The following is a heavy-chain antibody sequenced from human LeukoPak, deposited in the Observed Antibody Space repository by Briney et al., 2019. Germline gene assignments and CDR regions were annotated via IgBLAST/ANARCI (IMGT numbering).Heavy chain of an antibody. CDR3: SSGSYLRY. CDR2: ISAYNGNT. V-gene: IGHV1-18*01. CDR1: GYTFTNYA. J-gene: IGHJ4*02. Sequence: ASVKVSCKTSGYTFTNYAMNWVRQAPGQGLEWMGWISAYNGNTNYAQKLQGRVTMTTDTSTSTAYMELRSLRSDDTAVYYCSSGSYLRYWGQGTLVTVSS. D-gene: IGHD1-26*01.